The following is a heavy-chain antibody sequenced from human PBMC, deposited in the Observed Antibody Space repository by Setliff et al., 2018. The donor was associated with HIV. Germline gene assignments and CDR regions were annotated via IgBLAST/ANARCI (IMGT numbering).Heavy chain of an antibody. CDR2: KSFDGSNK. CDR3: ARVRSVGYSRAWYAPGAY. Sequence: AGGSLRLSCAASGFTFSSYAMHWVRQAPGKGLEWVAVKSFDGSNKYYANYVKGRFTISGDNSKNTLYLQMNSLREDDTAVYYCARVRSVGYSRAWYAPGAYWGRGTLVTVSS. J-gene: IGHJ4*02. V-gene: IGHV3-30*04. D-gene: IGHD6-19*01. CDR1: GFTFSSYA.